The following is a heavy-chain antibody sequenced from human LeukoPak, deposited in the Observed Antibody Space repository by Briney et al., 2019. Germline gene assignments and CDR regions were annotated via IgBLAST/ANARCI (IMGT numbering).Heavy chain of an antibody. J-gene: IGHJ4*02. CDR3: AREGNSYGYYYFDY. CDR2: IYSGGST. V-gene: IGHV3-66*01. Sequence: PGGSLRLSCAASGFTVSSNYMSWVRQAPGKGLEWVSVIYSGGSTYYADSVKGRFTISRDNSKNTLYLQMNSLRAEDTAVYYCAREGNSYGYYYFDYWGQGTLVTVSS. D-gene: IGHD5-18*01. CDR1: GFTVSSNY.